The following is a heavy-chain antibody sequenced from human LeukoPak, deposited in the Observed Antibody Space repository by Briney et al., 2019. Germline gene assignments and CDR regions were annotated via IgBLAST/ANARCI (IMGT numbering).Heavy chain of an antibody. J-gene: IGHJ3*02. V-gene: IGHV4-59*12. CDR1: GGSISDYY. CDR3: ARDLRPQWLVIGSDAFDI. D-gene: IGHD6-19*01. CDR2: IYSGSI. Sequence: SETLSLTCTVSGGSISDYYWSWIRQPPGKGLEWIGYIYSGSINYNPSFKSRVTISVDTSKNQFSLKLSSVTAADTAVYYCARDLRPQWLVIGSDAFDIWGQGTMVTVSS.